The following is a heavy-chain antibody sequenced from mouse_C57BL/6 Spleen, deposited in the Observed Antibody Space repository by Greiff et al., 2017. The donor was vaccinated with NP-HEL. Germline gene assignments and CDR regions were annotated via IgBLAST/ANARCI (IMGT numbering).Heavy chain of an antibody. CDR3: ARGGYYGSSLYYYAMDY. D-gene: IGHD1-1*01. V-gene: IGHV1-22*01. CDR1: GYTFTDYN. CDR2: INPNNGGT. J-gene: IGHJ4*01. Sequence: EVQLQQSGPELVKPGASVKMSCKASGYTFTDYNMHWVKQSHGKSLEWIGYINPNNGGTSYNQKFKGKATLTVNKSSSTAYMELRSLTSEDSAVYYCARGGYYGSSLYYYAMDYWGQGTSVTVSS.